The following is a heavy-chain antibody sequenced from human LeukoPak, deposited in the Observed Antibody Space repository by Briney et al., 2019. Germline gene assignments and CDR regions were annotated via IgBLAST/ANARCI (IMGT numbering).Heavy chain of an antibody. CDR1: GGSISSSSYY. CDR2: IYYSGST. J-gene: IGHJ6*02. D-gene: IGHD1-1*01. Sequence: SETLSLTCTVSGGSISSSSYYWGWIRQPPGKGLEWIGSIYYSGSTYYNPSLKSRVTISVDTSKNQFSLKLSSVTAADTAVYYCARDHWNDLTLGYYYYGMDVWGQGTTVTVSS. V-gene: IGHV4-39*07. CDR3: ARDHWNDLTLGYYYYGMDV.